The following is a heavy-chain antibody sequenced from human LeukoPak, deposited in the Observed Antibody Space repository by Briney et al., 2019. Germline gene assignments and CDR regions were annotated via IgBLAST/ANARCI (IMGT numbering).Heavy chain of an antibody. V-gene: IGHV3-33*06. Sequence: GRSLRLSCAASGFTFSSYGMHWVRQAPGKGLEWVAVIWYDGSNKYYADSVKGRFTISRDNSKNTLYLQMNSLRAEDTAVYYCAKCGEGLSYGMDVWGQGTTVTVSS. CDR1: GFTFSSYG. J-gene: IGHJ6*02. D-gene: IGHD2-21*01. CDR2: IWYDGSNK. CDR3: AKCGEGLSYGMDV.